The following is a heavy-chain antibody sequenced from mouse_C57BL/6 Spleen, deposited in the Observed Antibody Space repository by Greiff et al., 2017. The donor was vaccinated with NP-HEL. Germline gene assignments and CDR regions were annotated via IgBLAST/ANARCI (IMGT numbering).Heavy chain of an antibody. D-gene: IGHD2-4*01. V-gene: IGHV1-72*01. CDR1: GYTFTSYW. CDR3: ARAEDDYWFAY. CDR2: IYPNSGGT. J-gene: IGHJ3*01. Sequence: QVQLQQPGAELVKPGASVKLSCKASGYTFTSYWMHWVKQRPGRGLEWIGRIYPNSGGTKYNEKFKSKATLTVDKPSSTAYMQLSSLTSEDSAVYYCARAEDDYWFAYWGQGTLVTVSA.